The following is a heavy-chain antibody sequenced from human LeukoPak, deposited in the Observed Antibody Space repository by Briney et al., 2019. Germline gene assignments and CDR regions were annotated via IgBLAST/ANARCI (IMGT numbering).Heavy chain of an antibody. CDR3: ASPRGDDSGGYYTWYFHH. CDR1: GGSISSYY. J-gene: IGHJ1*01. Sequence: SETLSLTCTVSGGSISSYYWSWIRQPAGKGLEWIRRIYTSGSTNYNPSLKSRVTMSVDTSKNQFSLKLSSVTAADTAVYFCASPRGDDSGGYYTWYFHHWGQGILVTVSS. D-gene: IGHD3-22*01. CDR2: IYTSGST. V-gene: IGHV4-4*07.